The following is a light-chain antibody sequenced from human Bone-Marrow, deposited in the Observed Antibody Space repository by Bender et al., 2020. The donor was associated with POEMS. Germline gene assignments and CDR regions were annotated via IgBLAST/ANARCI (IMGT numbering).Light chain of an antibody. V-gene: IGLV1-36*01. Sequence: QSVVTQPPSLSEAPRQRVTISCSGSSSNIGHHGVNWYQQLPGEAPKLLIYSDDLLTPGVSDRFSASKSGTSASLAISELQSEDEALYYCAAWDDSLSGWVFGGGTKLTVL. CDR1: SSNIGHHG. CDR2: SDD. J-gene: IGLJ3*02. CDR3: AAWDDSLSGWV.